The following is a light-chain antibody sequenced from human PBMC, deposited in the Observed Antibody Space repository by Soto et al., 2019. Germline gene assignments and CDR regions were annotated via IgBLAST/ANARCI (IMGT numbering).Light chain of an antibody. CDR1: QRSGSNY. CDR3: PQYGRTLPGT. V-gene: IGKV3-20*01. Sequence: EIVLTQSPGTLSFSPGERATLSCRASQRSGSNYVAWYQQKPGQDPRLLIYGASTRAAGIPVRFNCSGSGTDFTFNITRLECEDIAVFYCPQYGRTLPGTFGQET. J-gene: IGKJ1*01. CDR2: GAS.